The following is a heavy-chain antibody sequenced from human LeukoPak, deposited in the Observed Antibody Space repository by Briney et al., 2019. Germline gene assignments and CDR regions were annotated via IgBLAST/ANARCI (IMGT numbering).Heavy chain of an antibody. J-gene: IGHJ6*02. V-gene: IGHV4-34*01. Sequence: PSETLSLTCAVYGGSFSGYYWSWIRQPPGKGLEWIGEINHSGSTNYNPPLKSRVTISVDTSKNQFSLKLSSVTAADTAVYYCARGKTVYYYYGMDVWGQGTTVTVSS. CDR1: GGSFSGYY. CDR2: INHSGST. D-gene: IGHD1-14*01. CDR3: ARGKTVYYYYGMDV.